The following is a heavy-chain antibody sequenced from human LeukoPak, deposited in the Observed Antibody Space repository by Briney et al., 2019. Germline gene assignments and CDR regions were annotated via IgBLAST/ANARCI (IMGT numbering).Heavy chain of an antibody. J-gene: IGHJ6*03. CDR2: ISAYNGNT. D-gene: IGHD3-22*01. Sequence: GASVKVSCKASGYTFTSYGISWVRQAPGQGLEWMGWISAYNGNTNYAQKLQGRVTMTTDTSTSTAYMELRSLRPDDTAVYYCARAEVSYDSSGYYYPYYYYYMDVWGKGTTVTVSS. CDR3: ARAEVSYDSSGYYYPYYYYYMDV. V-gene: IGHV1-18*01. CDR1: GYTFTSYG.